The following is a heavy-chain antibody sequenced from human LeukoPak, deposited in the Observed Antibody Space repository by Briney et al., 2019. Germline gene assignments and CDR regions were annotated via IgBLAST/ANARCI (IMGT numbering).Heavy chain of an antibody. Sequence: GASVKVSCKASGYTFTSYGISWVREAPGQGLEWMGWISTYNGNTNYAQKFQGRVTMTTDTSTSTAYMELRSLRSDDTAAYYCARDYCSSTSCNAFNIWGQGTMVTVS. CDR2: ISTYNGNT. J-gene: IGHJ3*02. V-gene: IGHV1-18*01. CDR1: GYTFTSYG. D-gene: IGHD2-2*01. CDR3: ARDYCSSTSCNAFNI.